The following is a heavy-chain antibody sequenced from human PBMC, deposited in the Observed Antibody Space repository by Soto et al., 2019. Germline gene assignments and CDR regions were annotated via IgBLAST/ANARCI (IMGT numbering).Heavy chain of an antibody. V-gene: IGHV3-23*01. D-gene: IGHD6-19*01. Sequence: EVQLLESGGGLVQPGGSLRLSCAASGFSFRRYAMSWVRQAPGKGLEWVSAVGGSGGTTYYGDSVKGRFTISRDNSKNTLYLQMNSLRAEDTAVYYCAAQWLEQGAFDIWGQGTMVTVSS. CDR2: VGGSGGTT. J-gene: IGHJ3*02. CDR1: GFSFRRYA. CDR3: AAQWLEQGAFDI.